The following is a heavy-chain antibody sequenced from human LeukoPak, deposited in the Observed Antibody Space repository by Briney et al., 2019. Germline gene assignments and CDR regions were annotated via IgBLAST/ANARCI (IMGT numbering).Heavy chain of an antibody. V-gene: IGHV4-39*07. Sequence: SETLSLTCTVSGGSISSSSYYWGWIRQPPGKGLEWIGNIYYSGNTYYNQSLKSRVTISVDTSKNQFSLKLSSVTAADTAVYYCARWSITMIVVVINEGAFDYWGQGTLVTVSS. D-gene: IGHD3-22*01. J-gene: IGHJ4*02. CDR1: GGSISSSSYY. CDR2: IYYSGNT. CDR3: ARWSITMIVVVINEGAFDY.